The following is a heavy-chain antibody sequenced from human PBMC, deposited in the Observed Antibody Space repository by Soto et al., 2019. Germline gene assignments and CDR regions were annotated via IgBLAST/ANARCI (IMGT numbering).Heavy chain of an antibody. CDR1: GGTFSSYA. J-gene: IGHJ5*02. V-gene: IGHV1-69*13. D-gene: IGHD6-13*01. CDR2: IIPIFGTA. CDR3: ARDRGRSSSWYRGSVDWFDP. Sequence: VASVKVSCKASGGTFSSYAISWVRQAPGQGLEWMGGIIPIFGTANYAQKFQGRVTITADESTSTAYMELSSLRSEDTAVYYCARDRGRSSSWYRGSVDWFDPWGQGTLVTVSS.